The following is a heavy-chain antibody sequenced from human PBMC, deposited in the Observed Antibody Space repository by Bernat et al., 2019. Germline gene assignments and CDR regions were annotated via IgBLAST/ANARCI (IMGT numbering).Heavy chain of an antibody. CDR2: IYYSGST. V-gene: IGHV4-39*07. D-gene: IGHD5-24*01. Sequence: QLQLQESGPGLVKPSETLSLSCTVSGGSISSSGYYGGWIRQPPGKGLEWIGSIYYSGSTYYNPSLKSRVTISVDTSKNQFSLKLSSVTAADTAVYYCARWGWPRFDPWGQGILVTVSS. CDR1: GGSISSSGYY. CDR3: ARWGWPRFDP. J-gene: IGHJ5*02.